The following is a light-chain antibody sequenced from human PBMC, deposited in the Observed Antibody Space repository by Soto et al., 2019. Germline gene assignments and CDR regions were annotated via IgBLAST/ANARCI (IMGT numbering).Light chain of an antibody. CDR2: DAS. Sequence: EVVLSQSPATLSLSPGERATLSCRASQSVSSYLALYQQKPGQAPRLLIYDASNRATGIPARFSGSGSGTDFTLTISSLEPEDFAVYYCQQRSNWPLTFGGGTKVDI. V-gene: IGKV3-11*01. CDR1: QSVSSY. J-gene: IGKJ4*01. CDR3: QQRSNWPLT.